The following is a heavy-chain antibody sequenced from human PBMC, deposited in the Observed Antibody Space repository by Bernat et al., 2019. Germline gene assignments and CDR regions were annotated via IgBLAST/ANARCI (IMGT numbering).Heavy chain of an antibody. J-gene: IGHJ6*02. Sequence: QVQLVESGGGVVQPGRSLRLSCAASGFTFSSYAMHWVRQAPGKGLEWVAVIWYDGSNKYYADSVKGRFTISRDNSKNTLYLQMNSLRAEDTAVYYCARVGELGVVNENGYYYGMDVWGQGTTVTVSS. CDR2: IWYDGSNK. V-gene: IGHV3-33*08. D-gene: IGHD3-16*01. CDR3: ARVGELGVVNENGYYYGMDV. CDR1: GFTFSSYA.